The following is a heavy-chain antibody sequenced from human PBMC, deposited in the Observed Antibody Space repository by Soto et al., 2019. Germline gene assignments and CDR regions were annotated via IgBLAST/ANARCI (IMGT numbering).Heavy chain of an antibody. CDR2: ISVSGGST. CDR3: AKGDLFVGGTIYGMDV. Sequence: EVHLLESGGGLVQPGGSLRLSCAVSLSSYAMTWVRQAPGKGLEWVAGISVSGGSTNYAVSVKGRFTISRDNDKKTVYLQMNSLRAEDTAVYYCAKGDLFVGGTIYGMDVWGQGTTVTVSS. CDR1: LSSYA. J-gene: IGHJ6*02. D-gene: IGHD3-16*01. V-gene: IGHV3-23*01.